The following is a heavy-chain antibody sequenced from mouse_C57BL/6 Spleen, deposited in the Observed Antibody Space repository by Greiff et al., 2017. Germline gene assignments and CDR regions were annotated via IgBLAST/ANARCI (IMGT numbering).Heavy chain of an antibody. CDR1: GFTFNTYA. J-gene: IGHJ3*01. CDR3: VRGDGYYAWFAY. Sequence: EVQVVESGGGLVQPKGSLKLSCAASGFTFNTYAMHWVRQAPGKGLEWVARIRSKSSNNATYYADSVKDRFTISRDDSQSMLYLQMNNLKTEDTAMYYCVRGDGYYAWFAYWGQGTLVTVSA. D-gene: IGHD2-3*01. V-gene: IGHV10-3*01. CDR2: IRSKSSNNAT.